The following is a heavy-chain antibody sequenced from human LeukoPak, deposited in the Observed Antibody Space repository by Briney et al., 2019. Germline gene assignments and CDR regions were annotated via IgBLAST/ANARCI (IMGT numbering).Heavy chain of an antibody. CDR1: GGTFSSYT. J-gene: IGHJ6*03. CDR2: IIPILGIA. Sequence: SVKVSCKASGGTFSSYTISWVRQAPGQGLEWMGRIIPILGIANYAQKFQGRVTITADKSTSTAYMELSSLRPEDTAVYYCARDSRLAIVPPSYYYYMDVWGKGTTVTVSS. CDR3: ARDSRLAIVPPSYYYYMDV. V-gene: IGHV1-69*04. D-gene: IGHD2-2*01.